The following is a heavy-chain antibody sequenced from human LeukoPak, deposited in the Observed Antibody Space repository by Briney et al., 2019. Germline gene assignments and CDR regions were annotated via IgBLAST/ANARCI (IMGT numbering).Heavy chain of an antibody. V-gene: IGHV3-9*01. CDR3: AKGGVDYDILTGYYRG. J-gene: IGHJ4*02. CDR2: ISWNSGSI. Sequence: PGRSLRLSCAASGFTFDDYAMHWVRQAPGKGLEWVSGISWNSGSIGYADSVKGRFTISRDNAKNSLYLQMNSLRAEDTALYYCAKGGVDYDILTGYYRGWGQGTLVTVSS. CDR1: GFTFDDYA. D-gene: IGHD3-9*01.